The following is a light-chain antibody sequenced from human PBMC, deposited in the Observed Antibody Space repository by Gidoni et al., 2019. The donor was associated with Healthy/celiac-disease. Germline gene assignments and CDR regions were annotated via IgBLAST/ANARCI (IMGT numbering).Light chain of an antibody. CDR3: QQSSNRQIT. V-gene: IGKV3-11*01. CDR1: QSISSY. Sequence: EFVLTQSPSTLSLSPGERATLTCRASQSISSYLAWYQQKPGQAPKLLIYDASSWATGIPARFSGSGSGTDFTLTISSLEPEDFAVYYCQQSSNRQITFGQGTRLEIK. J-gene: IGKJ5*01. CDR2: DAS.